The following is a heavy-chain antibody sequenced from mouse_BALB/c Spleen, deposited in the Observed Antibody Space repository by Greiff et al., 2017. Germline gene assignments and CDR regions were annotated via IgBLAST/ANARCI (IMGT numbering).Heavy chain of an antibody. Sequence: EVQLVESGGGLVKPGGSLKLSCAASGFTFSSYTMSWVRQTPEKRLEWVATISSGGSYTYYPDSVKGRFTISRDNAKNTLYLQMSSLKSEDTAMDYCTRDRANWEGLDYWGQGTTLTVSS. CDR2: ISSGGSYT. D-gene: IGHD4-1*01. V-gene: IGHV5-6-4*01. CDR1: GFTFSSYT. J-gene: IGHJ2*01. CDR3: TRDRANWEGLDY.